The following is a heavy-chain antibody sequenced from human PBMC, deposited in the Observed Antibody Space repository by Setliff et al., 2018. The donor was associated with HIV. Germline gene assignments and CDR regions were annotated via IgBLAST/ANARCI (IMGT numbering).Heavy chain of an antibody. CDR2: INPSSAGT. CDR1: GYTFTGYY. Sequence: ASVKVSCKASGYTFTGYYIHWVRQAPGQGLEWMGWINPSSAGTNYAQKFRGRVTMTRDTSISTAHMYLSSLRSDDTAIYFCARGTEFWSGSSNFDYWGQGTQVTVSS. V-gene: IGHV1-2*02. D-gene: IGHD3-3*01. J-gene: IGHJ4*02. CDR3: ARGTEFWSGSSNFDY.